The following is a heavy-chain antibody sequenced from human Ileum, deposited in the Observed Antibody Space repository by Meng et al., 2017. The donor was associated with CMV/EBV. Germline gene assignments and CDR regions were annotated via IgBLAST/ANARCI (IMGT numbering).Heavy chain of an antibody. CDR1: GFTFSNSW. J-gene: IGHJ4*02. D-gene: IGHD1-7*01. V-gene: IGHV3-7*01. Sequence: GESLKISCVISGFTFSNSWMTWVRQAPGKGLEWVACIKPDGTKRNYVDSVKGRFTISRDNAYNSLYLQMNSLRAEDTAVYYCVGDLNWYSKWGQGSLVTVSS. CDR2: IKPDGTKR. CDR3: VGDLNWYSK.